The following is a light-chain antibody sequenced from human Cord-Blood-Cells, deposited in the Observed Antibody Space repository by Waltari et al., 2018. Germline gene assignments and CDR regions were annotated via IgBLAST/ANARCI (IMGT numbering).Light chain of an antibody. V-gene: IGLV4-69*01. CDR1: SGHSSYA. J-gene: IGLJ3*02. Sequence: QLVLTQSPSASASLGASVKLTCTLSSGHSSYAIAWHQQQPEKGPRYLMKLNSDGSHSKGDGIPDRLSGSSSGAERYLTISSLQSEDEADYYCQIWGTGIRVFGGGPKLTVL. CDR2: LNSDGSH. CDR3: QIWGTGIRV.